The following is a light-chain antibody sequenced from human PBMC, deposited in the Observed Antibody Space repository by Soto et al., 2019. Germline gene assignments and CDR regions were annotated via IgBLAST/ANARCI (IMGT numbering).Light chain of an antibody. Sequence: EIVMTQSPATLSVSPGERATISCRASQSVSNNLAWYQQKPGQAPRLLIYGASTRATGIPARFSGSGSGTEFTLTISSLLAEDFAVYYCQQYNNWPRTFGQGTKVEIK. CDR3: QQYNNWPRT. CDR2: GAS. J-gene: IGKJ1*01. V-gene: IGKV3-15*01. CDR1: QSVSNN.